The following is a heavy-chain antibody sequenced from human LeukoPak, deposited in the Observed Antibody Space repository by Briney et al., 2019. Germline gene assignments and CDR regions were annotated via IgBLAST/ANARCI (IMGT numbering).Heavy chain of an antibody. CDR3: ARSTSGTFDY. V-gene: IGHV3-48*01. CDR1: GFTFSIYS. D-gene: IGHD6-13*01. J-gene: IGHJ4*02. CDR2: ITSDRRTI. Sequence: GGSLRPSRAASGFTFSIYSMNWVRQAPGKGLEWVSYITSDRRTISYADPVKGRFTISRDNDKRLLYLQMDSLRAGDTAIYYCARSTSGTFDYWGQGMLVTVSS.